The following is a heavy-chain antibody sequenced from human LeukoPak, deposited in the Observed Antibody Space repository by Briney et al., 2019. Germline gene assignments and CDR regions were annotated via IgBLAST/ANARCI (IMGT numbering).Heavy chain of an antibody. CDR2: IKQDGSEK. CDR3: ARDYGYYGSGSAFDY. Sequence: GGSLRLSCAASGFTFSSYWMSWVRQAPGKGLEWVANIKQDGSEKYYVDSVKGRFTISRDNAKNSLYLQMNSLRAEDTAVYYCARDYGYYGSGSAFDYWGQGTLVTVPS. CDR1: GFTFSSYW. V-gene: IGHV3-7*01. D-gene: IGHD3-10*01. J-gene: IGHJ4*02.